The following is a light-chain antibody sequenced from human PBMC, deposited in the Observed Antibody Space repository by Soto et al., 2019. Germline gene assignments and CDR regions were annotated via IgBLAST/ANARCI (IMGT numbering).Light chain of an antibody. CDR2: EVS. CDR3: SSYAGSNNLVV. J-gene: IGLJ2*01. V-gene: IGLV2-8*01. CDR1: SSDVGGYNY. Sequence: QSALTQPPSASGSPGQSVTISCTGTSSDVGGYNYVSWYQQHPGKAPKLMIYEVSKRPSGVPDRFSGSKSGNTASLTVFGLQAEDEADYYCSSYAGSNNLVVFGGGTKLTV.